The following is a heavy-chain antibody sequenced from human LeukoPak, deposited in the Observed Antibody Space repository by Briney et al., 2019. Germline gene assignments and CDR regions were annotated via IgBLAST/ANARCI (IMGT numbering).Heavy chain of an antibody. CDR1: GGSISSHY. V-gene: IGHV4-59*11. D-gene: IGHD3-3*01. J-gene: IGHJ6*03. Sequence: SETPSLTCTVSGGSISSHYWSWIRQPPGKGLEWIGYIYYSGSTNYNPSLKSRVAISVDTSKNQFSPKLSSVTAADTAVYYCARVPYDFWSGPEGYYYMDVWGKGTTVTVSS. CDR2: IYYSGST. CDR3: ARVPYDFWSGPEGYYYMDV.